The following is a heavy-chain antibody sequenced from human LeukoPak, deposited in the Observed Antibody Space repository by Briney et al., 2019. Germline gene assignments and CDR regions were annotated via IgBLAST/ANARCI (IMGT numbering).Heavy chain of an antibody. CDR1: GFRFSSYW. CDR3: VREFRDYLEAFDI. D-gene: IGHD4-11*01. J-gene: IGHJ3*02. CDR2: TNQGGSEK. V-gene: IGHV3-7*01. Sequence: PGGSLRLSCAASGFRFSSYWMSWVRQAPGKGLEWVANTNQGGSEKHYVDSVKGRISISRDNAKSSLYLQMNSLRAEDTAVYYCVREFRDYLEAFDIWGQGTMVTVSS.